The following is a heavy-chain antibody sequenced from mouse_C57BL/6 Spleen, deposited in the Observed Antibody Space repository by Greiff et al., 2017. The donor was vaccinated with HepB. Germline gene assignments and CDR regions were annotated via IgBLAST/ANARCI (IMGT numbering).Heavy chain of an antibody. J-gene: IGHJ2*01. CDR2: IDPETGGT. D-gene: IGHD2-1*01. CDR3: THYGNPRGDY. V-gene: IGHV1-15*01. CDR1: GYTFTDYE. Sequence: QVQLQQSGAELVRPGASVTLSCKASGYTFTDYEMHWVKQTPVHGLEWIGAIDPETGGTAYNQKFKGKAILTADKSSSTAYMELRSLTSEDSAVYYCTHYGNPRGDYWGQGTTLTVSS.